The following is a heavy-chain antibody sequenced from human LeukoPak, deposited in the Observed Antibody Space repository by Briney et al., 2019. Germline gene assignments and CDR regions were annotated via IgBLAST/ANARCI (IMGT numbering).Heavy chain of an antibody. J-gene: IGHJ6*03. CDR2: ITPIFGTA. CDR3: ARVRYSGSYSDYYYMDV. Sequence: ASVKVSCKASGGTFSSYAISWVRQAPGQGLEWMGGITPIFGTANYAQKFQGRVTITADESTSAAYMELSSLRSEDTAVYYCARVRYSGSYSDYYYMDVWGKGTTVTVSS. CDR1: GGTFSSYA. D-gene: IGHD1-26*01. V-gene: IGHV1-69*13.